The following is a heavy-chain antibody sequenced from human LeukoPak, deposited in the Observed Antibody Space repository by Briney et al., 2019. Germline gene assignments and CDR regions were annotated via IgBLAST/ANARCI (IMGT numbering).Heavy chain of an antibody. V-gene: IGHV3-7*04. CDR2: IKQDGSEK. Sequence: GGSLRLSCAAAGFSFSSFRMTWVRQAPGKGLEWVANIKQDGSEKYYVDSVKGRFTISRDNAKNSLYLQMNSLRAEDTAVYYCARDYYHSGSYCFDYWGQGTLVTVS. CDR1: GFSFSSFR. CDR3: ARDYYHSGSYCFDY. J-gene: IGHJ4*02. D-gene: IGHD3-10*01.